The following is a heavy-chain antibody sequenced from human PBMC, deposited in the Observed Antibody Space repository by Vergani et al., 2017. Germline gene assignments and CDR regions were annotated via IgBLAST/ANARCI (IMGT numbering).Heavy chain of an antibody. CDR1: GFTFSSYE. CDR2: IRSKAYGGTT. Sequence: EVQLLESGGGLVQPGGSLRLSCAASGFTFSSYEMNWVRQAPGKGLEWVGFIRSKAYGGTTEYAASVKGRFTISRDDSKSIAYLQMNSLKTEDTAVYYCAKAGSPIAELYDSSGYYYESSVKYFQHWGQGTLVTVSS. CDR3: AKAGSPIAELYDSSGYYYESSVKYFQH. D-gene: IGHD3-22*01. V-gene: IGHV3-49*04. J-gene: IGHJ1*01.